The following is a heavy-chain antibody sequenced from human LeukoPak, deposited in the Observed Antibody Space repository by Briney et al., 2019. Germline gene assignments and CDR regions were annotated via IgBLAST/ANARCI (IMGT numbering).Heavy chain of an antibody. V-gene: IGHV3-30*18. Sequence: GGSLRLSCVVSGFTFSSFGMDWVRQAPGKGLEWVAVISYDGTNKYCADSVKGRFTISRDNSKNTLYLQMNSLRAEDTAVYYCAKDPGRFGTGGYFDYWGQGALVTVSS. CDR2: ISYDGTNK. CDR1: GFTFSSFG. CDR3: AKDPGRFGTGGYFDY. D-gene: IGHD3-10*01. J-gene: IGHJ4*02.